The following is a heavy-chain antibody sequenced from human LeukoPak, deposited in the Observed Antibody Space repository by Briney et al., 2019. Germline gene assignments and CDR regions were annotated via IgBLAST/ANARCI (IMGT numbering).Heavy chain of an antibody. D-gene: IGHD5-18*01. J-gene: IGHJ5*02. V-gene: IGHV4-34*01. Sequence: PSETLSLTCAVYGGSFSGYYWSWIRQPPGKGLEWIGEINHSGSTNYNPSLKSRVTISVDTSKNQFSLKLSPVTAADTAVYYCARAAAMVPWFDPWGQGTLVTVSS. CDR2: INHSGST. CDR1: GGSFSGYY. CDR3: ARAAAMVPWFDP.